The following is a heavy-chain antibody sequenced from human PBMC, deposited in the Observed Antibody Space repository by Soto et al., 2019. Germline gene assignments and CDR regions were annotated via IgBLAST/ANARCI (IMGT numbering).Heavy chain of an antibody. Sequence: ASVKVSCKASGYTFTSSGMSWVRQAPGQGLEWMGWISAHTGSSEYAQRFQGRVTMTTDRSTSTAYMELRSLRSDDTAVYYCARAFFYQGSDSRGYSFHAFYFWGPGTRVTVSS. CDR2: ISAHTGSS. CDR1: GYTFTSSG. D-gene: IGHD3-22*01. V-gene: IGHV1-18*01. CDR3: ARAFFYQGSDSRGYSFHAFYF. J-gene: IGHJ3*01.